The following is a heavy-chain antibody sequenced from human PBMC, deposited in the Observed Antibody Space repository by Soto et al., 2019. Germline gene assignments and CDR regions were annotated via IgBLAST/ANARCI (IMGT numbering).Heavy chain of an antibody. D-gene: IGHD1-26*01. CDR3: ARMKPLGPYYCDF. CDR1: GFSLRTPGMR. CDR2: VDWNDEA. V-gene: IGHV2-70*04. Sequence: SGPTLVNPTQTLTLTCTVAGFSLRTPGMRVSWLRQPPGKALEWLGRVDWNDEAFYDTSLTTRLTISKENSKNRVVLTLTNVDPVDTGTYYCARMKPLGPYYCDFWGQGALVGVSS. J-gene: IGHJ4*02.